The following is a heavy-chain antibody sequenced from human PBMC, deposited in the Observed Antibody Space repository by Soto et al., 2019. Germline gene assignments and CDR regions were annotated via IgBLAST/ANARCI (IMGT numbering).Heavy chain of an antibody. CDR3: ARARLAARPHYYYYCGMDV. V-gene: IGHV4-34*01. Sequence: SETLSLTCAVYGGSFSGYYWSWIRQPPGKGLEWIGEINHSGSTNYNPSLKSRVTISVDTSKNQFSLKLSSVTAADTAVYYCARARLAARPHYYYYCGMDVWGQGTTVTVSS. D-gene: IGHD6-6*01. CDR2: INHSGST. CDR1: GGSFSGYY. J-gene: IGHJ6*02.